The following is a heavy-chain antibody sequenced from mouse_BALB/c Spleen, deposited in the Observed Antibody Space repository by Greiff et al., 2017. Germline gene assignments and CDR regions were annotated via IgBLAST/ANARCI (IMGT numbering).Heavy chain of an antibody. D-gene: IGHD2-3*01. CDR2: ISSGGST. Sequence: EVQLVESGGGLVKPGGSLKLSCAASGFTFSSYAMSWVRQTPEKRLEWVASISSGGSTYYPDSVKGRFTISRDNARNILYLQMSSLRSEDTAMYYCARGEGLMSPDAYWGQGTLVTVSA. CDR3: ARGEGLMSPDAY. J-gene: IGHJ3*01. V-gene: IGHV5-6-5*01. CDR1: GFTFSSYA.